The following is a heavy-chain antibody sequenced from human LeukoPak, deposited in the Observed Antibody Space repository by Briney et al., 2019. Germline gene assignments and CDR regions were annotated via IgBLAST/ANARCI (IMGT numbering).Heavy chain of an antibody. Sequence: PSETLSLTCTVSGGSISSYYWSWIRQPAGKGLEWIGRIYTSGSTNYNPSLKSRVTMSVDTSKNQFSLKLSSVTAADTAVYYCASRDFSNRLLHDAFDIWGQGTMVTVSS. D-gene: IGHD4-11*01. CDR2: IYTSGST. CDR3: ASRDFSNRLLHDAFDI. V-gene: IGHV4-4*07. CDR1: GGSISSYY. J-gene: IGHJ3*02.